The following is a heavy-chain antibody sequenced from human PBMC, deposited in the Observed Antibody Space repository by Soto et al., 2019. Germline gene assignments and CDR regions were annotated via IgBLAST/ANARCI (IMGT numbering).Heavy chain of an antibody. CDR3: ARDSGSYPYYFDY. V-gene: IGHV3-7*04. CDR2: IKQDGSEK. CDR1: GFTFSSYW. J-gene: IGHJ4*02. D-gene: IGHD1-26*01. Sequence: HPGGSLRLSCAASGFTFSSYWMSWVRQAPGKGLEWVANIKQDGSEKYYVDSVKGRFTISRDNAKNSLYLQMNSLRAEDTAVYYCARDSGSYPYYFDYWGQGTLVTVSS.